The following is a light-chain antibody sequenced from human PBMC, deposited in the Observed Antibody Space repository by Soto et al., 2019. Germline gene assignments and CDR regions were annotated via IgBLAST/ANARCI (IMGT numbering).Light chain of an antibody. V-gene: IGLV1-40*01. CDR1: SSNIGAGYN. J-gene: IGLJ2*01. CDR2: SNS. Sequence: QSVLTQPPSVSGAPGQRVTISCTGSSSNIGAGYNVHWYQQLPGTAPKLLIYSNSNRPSGVPDRFSGSKSGTSASLAITGLQAEDEADYYCQSHDSSLSGHVVFGGGTKRTVL. CDR3: QSHDSSLSGHVV.